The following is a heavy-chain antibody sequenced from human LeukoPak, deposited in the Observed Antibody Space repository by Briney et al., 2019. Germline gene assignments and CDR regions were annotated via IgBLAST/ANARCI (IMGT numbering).Heavy chain of an antibody. V-gene: IGHV3-23*01. D-gene: IGHD6-25*01. J-gene: IGHJ4*02. CDR1: GFTFSNYA. CDR2: ITSGGGTT. CDR3: ARDPPRAAWVFDY. Sequence: GGSLRLSCAASGFTFSNYAMIWVGQAPGRALEWVSAITSGGGTTYYAGSVKGRFTISRDNSKNTLYLQMNSLRAEDTAVYYCARDPPRAAWVFDYWGQGTLVSVSS.